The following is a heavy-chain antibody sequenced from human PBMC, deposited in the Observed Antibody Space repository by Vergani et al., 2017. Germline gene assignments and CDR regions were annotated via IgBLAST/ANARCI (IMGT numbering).Heavy chain of an antibody. D-gene: IGHD1-20*01. CDR1: GFMFNNYA. CDR3: ARPSDGSGYNSCYSLVV. CDR2: ISLSGATK. V-gene: IGHV3-48*01. Sequence: EVSLMESGGDLVQPGGSLTVSCVGSGFMFNNYAMHWVRQAPGKGLEWVAYISLSGATKYYADSVAGRFTVSRDSVKNSVSLHMNSLRADDTAVYYCARPSDGSGYNSCYSLVVWGQGTTFIISS. J-gene: IGHJ6*02.